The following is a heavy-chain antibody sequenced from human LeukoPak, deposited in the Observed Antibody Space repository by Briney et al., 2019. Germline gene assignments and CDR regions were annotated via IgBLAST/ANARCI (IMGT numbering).Heavy chain of an antibody. CDR3: ARDGGYCSGGSCDDAFDI. D-gene: IGHD2-15*01. CDR1: GFTLSSYW. Sequence: GGSLRLSCAASGFTLSSYWMSWVRQAPGKGLEWVANIKQDGSEKYYVDSVKGRFTISRDNAKNSLYLQMNSLRAEDTAVYYCARDGGYCSGGSCDDAFDIWGQGTMVTVSS. V-gene: IGHV3-7*03. CDR2: IKQDGSEK. J-gene: IGHJ3*02.